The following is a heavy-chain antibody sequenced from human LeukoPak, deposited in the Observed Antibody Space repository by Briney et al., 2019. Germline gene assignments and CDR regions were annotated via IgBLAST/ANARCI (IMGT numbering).Heavy chain of an antibody. Sequence: ASVTVSCLASGYTFTSYYINGVRQAAGQGREWMGWMNPNSGSTVYAQKFQGRVTINRNTSISTAYMELSGLRSEDTAVYYCARGRSTGYPYYFEYWGQGTLVTVSS. J-gene: IGHJ4*02. V-gene: IGHV1-8*03. CDR1: GYTFTSYY. CDR2: MNPNSGST. CDR3: ARGRSTGYPYYFEY. D-gene: IGHD5-12*01.